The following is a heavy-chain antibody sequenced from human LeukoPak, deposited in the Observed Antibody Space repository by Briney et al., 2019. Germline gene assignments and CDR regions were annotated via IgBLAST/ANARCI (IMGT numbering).Heavy chain of an antibody. CDR3: ARQGSDWRQFDY. CDR1: GGSISSTSYY. D-gene: IGHD6-19*01. Sequence: SETLSLTCTVSGGSISSTSYYWGWIRQPPGKGLEGIGRTYYRGGSYYNPSLKRRVIISVDTSKNQFSLKLSFVTAADTAVYYCARQGSDWRQFDYWGQGTLVTVSS. J-gene: IGHJ4*02. V-gene: IGHV4-39*07. CDR2: TYYRGGS.